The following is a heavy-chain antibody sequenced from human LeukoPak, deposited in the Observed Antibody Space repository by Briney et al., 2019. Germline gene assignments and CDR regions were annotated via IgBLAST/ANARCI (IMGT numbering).Heavy chain of an antibody. Sequence: PGGSLRLSCAASGFTFNTYAMPWVRQAPGKGLEWVAVIAYDGNNKYYADSVKGRFTVSRDNTKNTLYLQMNSLRAEDTAVYYCARDNNWGSTHYWGQGTLVTVSS. V-gene: IGHV3-30-3*01. CDR2: IAYDGNNK. CDR3: ARDNNWGSTHY. CDR1: GFTFNTYA. D-gene: IGHD7-27*01. J-gene: IGHJ4*02.